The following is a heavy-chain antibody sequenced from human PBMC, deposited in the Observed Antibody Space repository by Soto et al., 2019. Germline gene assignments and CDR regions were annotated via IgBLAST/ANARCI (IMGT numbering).Heavy chain of an antibody. CDR2: IHYSGST. CDR1: GSSISIGTDY. J-gene: IGHJ4*02. Sequence: PSETLSLTCSVSGSSISIGTDYWGWIRQPPGKGLEWIGNIHYSGSTYYNPSLKSRVNISVDTSKNQFSLKLSSVTAADTAMYYCVRRNSHDDYERSIYVPWGQGTQVTVPQ. V-gene: IGHV4-39*01. D-gene: IGHD3-22*01. CDR3: VRRNSHDDYERSIYVP.